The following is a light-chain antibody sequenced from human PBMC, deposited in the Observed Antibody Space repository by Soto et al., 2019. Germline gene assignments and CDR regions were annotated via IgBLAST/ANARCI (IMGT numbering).Light chain of an antibody. V-gene: IGLV1-44*01. CDR3: AAWDASLSGPV. CDR1: RAAIGSNT. Sequence: QSALTQPPSASGTPGQRVTISCSGSRAAIGSNTVTWYQHLPGAAPKLLVYNNNQRPSWVPDRFSGSKSDTSASLAISGLQFEDEAVYYCAAWDASLSGPVFGGGTKVTVL. J-gene: IGLJ3*02. CDR2: NNN.